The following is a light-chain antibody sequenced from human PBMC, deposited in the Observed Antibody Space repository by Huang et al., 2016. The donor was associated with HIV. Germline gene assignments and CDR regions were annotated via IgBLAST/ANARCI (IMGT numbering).Light chain of an antibody. V-gene: IGKV4-1*01. CDR3: QQYYSPPYT. J-gene: IGKJ2*01. CDR1: QSVLYSPNNKNY. Sequence: DIVMTQSPDSLAVSLGERATINCKSSQSVLYSPNNKNYLALYQQKPGQPPKLLIYWASTREAGVRDRFSGSGSGTDFTLTISSLQAEDVAVYYCQQYYSPPYTFGQGTKLGIK. CDR2: WAS.